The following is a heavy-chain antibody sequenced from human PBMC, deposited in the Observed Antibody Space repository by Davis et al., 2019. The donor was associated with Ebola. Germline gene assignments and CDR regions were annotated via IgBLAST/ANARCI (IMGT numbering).Heavy chain of an antibody. V-gene: IGHV3-11*01. CDR1: GFTFSDYY. CDR3: ARDRGDDWLLGPDNWFDP. J-gene: IGHJ5*02. CDR2: ISSSGSTI. D-gene: IGHD3-9*01. Sequence: GGSLRLSCAASGFTFSDYYMSWIRQAPGKGLEWVSYISSSGSTIYYADSVKGRFTISRDNAKNSLYLQMNSLRAEDTAVYYCARDRGDDWLLGPDNWFDPWGQGTLVTVSS.